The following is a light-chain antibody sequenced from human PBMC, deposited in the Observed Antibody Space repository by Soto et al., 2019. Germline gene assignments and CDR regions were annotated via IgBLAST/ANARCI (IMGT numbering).Light chain of an antibody. CDR3: QSADSSGTYAV. Sequence: SYELTQPPSVSVSPGQTARITCSGAALPKQYAYWYQQKPGQAPVLVIYKDSERPSGIPERFSGSSSGTTVTLTISGVQAEDEADYYCQSADSSGTYAVFGGGTPLTVL. V-gene: IGLV3-25*03. CDR2: KDS. CDR1: ALPKQY. J-gene: IGLJ7*01.